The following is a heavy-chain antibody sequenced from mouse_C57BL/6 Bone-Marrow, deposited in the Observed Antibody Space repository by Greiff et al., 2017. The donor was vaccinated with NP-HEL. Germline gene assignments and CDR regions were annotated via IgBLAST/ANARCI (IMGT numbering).Heavy chain of an antibody. CDR1: GYTFTDYY. CDR3: ASPPYYGSSWFAY. V-gene: IGHV1-19*01. Sequence: EVKLVESGPVLVKPGASVKMSCKASGYTFTDYYMNWVKQSHGKSLEWIGVINPYNGGTSYNQKFKGKATLTVDKSSSTAYMELNSLTSEDSAVYYCASPPYYGSSWFAYWGQGTLVTVSA. CDR2: INPYNGGT. J-gene: IGHJ3*01. D-gene: IGHD1-1*01.